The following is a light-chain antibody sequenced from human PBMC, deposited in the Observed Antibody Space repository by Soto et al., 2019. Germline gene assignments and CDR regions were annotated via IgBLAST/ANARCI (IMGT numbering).Light chain of an antibody. J-gene: IGLJ1*01. CDR1: SSDVGGYNY. CDR2: EVS. Sequence: QSALSQPPSSSVSPGQSVTISFTGTSSDVGGYNYVSWYQQHPGKAPKLMIYEVSKRPSGVPDRFSGSKSGNTASLTVSGLQAEDEADYYCNSYVGNNNFVFGTGTKVTVL. CDR3: NSYVGNNNFV. V-gene: IGLV2-8*01.